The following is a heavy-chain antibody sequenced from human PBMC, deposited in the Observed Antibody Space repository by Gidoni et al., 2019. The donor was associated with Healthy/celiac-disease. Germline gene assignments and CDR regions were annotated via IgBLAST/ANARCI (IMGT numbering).Heavy chain of an antibody. CDR3: AKDLRSSYYDILTGAFDY. D-gene: IGHD3-9*01. J-gene: IGHJ4*02. V-gene: IGHV3-23*01. Sequence: EVQLLESGGGLVQPGGSLRLSCAASGFTFRSYAMSWVRQAPGKGLEWVSAISGSGGSTYYADSVKGRFTISRDNSKNTLYLQMNSLRAEDTAVYYCAKDLRSSYYDILTGAFDYWGQGTLVTVSS. CDR1: GFTFRSYA. CDR2: ISGSGGST.